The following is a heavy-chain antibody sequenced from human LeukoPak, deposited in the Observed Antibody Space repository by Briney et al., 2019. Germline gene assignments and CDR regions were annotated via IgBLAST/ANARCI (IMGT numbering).Heavy chain of an antibody. Sequence: GGSLRLSCAASGFTFSSYSMNWVRQAPGKGLEWVSSISTSSSYIYSADSVKGRFTISRDNAKNSLYLQMNSLRAEDTAVYCCVRDTFSPDAFDIWGQGTMVTVSS. V-gene: IGHV3-21*01. CDR2: ISTSSSYI. CDR3: VRDTFSPDAFDI. CDR1: GFTFSSYS. D-gene: IGHD3-16*01. J-gene: IGHJ3*02.